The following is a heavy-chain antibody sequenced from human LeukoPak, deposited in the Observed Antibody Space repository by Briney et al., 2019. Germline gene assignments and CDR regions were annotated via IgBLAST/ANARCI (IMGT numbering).Heavy chain of an antibody. CDR2: ISAYNGNT. Sequence: ASVKVSCKASGYTFTGYGISWVRQAPGQGLEWMGWISAYNGNTNYAQKLQGRVTMTTDTSTSTAYMELRSLRSDDTAVYYCARAIGYSSGWQEGGYYFDYWGQGTLVTVSS. D-gene: IGHD6-19*01. CDR1: GYTFTGYG. J-gene: IGHJ4*02. CDR3: ARAIGYSSGWQEGGYYFDY. V-gene: IGHV1-18*01.